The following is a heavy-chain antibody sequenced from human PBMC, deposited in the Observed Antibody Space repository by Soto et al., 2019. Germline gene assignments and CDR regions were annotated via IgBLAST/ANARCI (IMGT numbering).Heavy chain of an antibody. CDR3: ARATSSTSGAIDY. CDR1: AFTFRNYW. Sequence: EVQLVESGGGLVQPGGSLRLSCAASAFTFRNYWMSWVRQAPGKGLECVAKIKEDGSEKYYVDSVKGRLTISRDNAENSLYLQMNSLTVEDTAVYYCARATSSTSGAIDYWGQGTLVTVSS. V-gene: IGHV3-7*04. CDR2: IKEDGSEK. D-gene: IGHD2-2*01. J-gene: IGHJ4*02.